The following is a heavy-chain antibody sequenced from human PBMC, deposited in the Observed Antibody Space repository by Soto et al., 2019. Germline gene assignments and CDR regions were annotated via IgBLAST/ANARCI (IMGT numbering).Heavy chain of an antibody. J-gene: IGHJ6*03. CDR2: IWYDGSNK. CDR3: ARGSHNWNSREFYVYYNFDV. D-gene: IGHD1-20*01. V-gene: IGHV3-33*01. Sequence: QVQLVESGGGVVQPGRSLRLSCAASGFSFSDYGMHWVRQAPGKGLEWVALIWYDGSNKYYEDSVKGRFTISRDNSKKTLFLQMNSLRVEDTAVYYCARGSHNWNSREFYVYYNFDVWGQGTTVTVS. CDR1: GFSFSDYG.